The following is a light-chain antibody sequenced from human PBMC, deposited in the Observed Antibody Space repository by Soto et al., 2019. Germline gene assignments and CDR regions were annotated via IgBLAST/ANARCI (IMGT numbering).Light chain of an antibody. J-gene: IGKJ1*01. CDR3: QHYGYSLWT. CDR1: QGVGST. Sequence: EIIMTQSPATLSVSPGERVTLSCRASQGVGSTLAWYRQQPGQAPRLLIYDAYIRASGVPARFSGSGSGTEFTLTISGLQSEDFAVYFCQHYGYSLWTFGQGTKVEIK. V-gene: IGKV3-15*01. CDR2: DAY.